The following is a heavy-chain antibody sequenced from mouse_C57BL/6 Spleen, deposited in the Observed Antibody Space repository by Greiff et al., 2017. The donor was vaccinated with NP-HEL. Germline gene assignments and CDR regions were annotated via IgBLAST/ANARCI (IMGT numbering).Heavy chain of an antibody. V-gene: IGHV1-82*01. Sequence: VQLQQSGPELVKPGASVKISCKASGYAFSSSWMNWVKQRPGKGLEWIGRIYHGDGETNYNGKFKGKATLTADKSSSTAYMQLSSLTSEDSAVYFCARSSYYGSSYDAMDYWGQGTSVTVSS. CDR2: IYHGDGET. CDR3: ARSSYYGSSYDAMDY. J-gene: IGHJ4*01. CDR1: GYAFSSSW. D-gene: IGHD1-1*01.